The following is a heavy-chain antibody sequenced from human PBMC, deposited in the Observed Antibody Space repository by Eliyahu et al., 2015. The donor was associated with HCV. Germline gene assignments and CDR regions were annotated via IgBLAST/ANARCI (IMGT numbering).Heavy chain of an antibody. Sequence: QVQLVESGGGVVQPGRSLRLSCAASGFTFSSYGMHWVRQAPGKGLEWVAVISYDGSNKYYADSVKGRFTISRDNSKNTLYLQMNSLRAEDTAVYYCAKESGIVGATTLDYWGQGTLVTVSS. CDR3: AKESGIVGATTLDY. J-gene: IGHJ4*02. CDR1: GFTFSSYG. D-gene: IGHD1-26*01. V-gene: IGHV3-30*18. CDR2: ISYDGSNK.